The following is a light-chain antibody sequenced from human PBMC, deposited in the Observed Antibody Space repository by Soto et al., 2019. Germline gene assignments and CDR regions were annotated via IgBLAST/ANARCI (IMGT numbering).Light chain of an antibody. CDR1: QSISSW. CDR2: DAS. CDR3: QQYNSYPIT. Sequence: DIQMTQSPSTISASVGDRVTITCRASQSISSWLAWYQQKPGKAPKLMIYDASSLESGVPSRFSGSGSGTEFTLPISSLQPDDFATYYCQQYNSYPITFGQGTRLEIK. V-gene: IGKV1-5*01. J-gene: IGKJ5*01.